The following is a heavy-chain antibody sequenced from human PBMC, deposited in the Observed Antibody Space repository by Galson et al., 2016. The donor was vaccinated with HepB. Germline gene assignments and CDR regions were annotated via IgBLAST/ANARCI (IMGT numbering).Heavy chain of an antibody. V-gene: IGHV3-9*01. CDR2: ISWDSGRI. J-gene: IGHJ4*02. D-gene: IGHD3-16*01. CDR3: AKDDFSTGWGGAYFDY. Sequence: SLRLSCAASGFTFEDHSMRWVRQGPGKGLEWVSGISWDSGRIGYAASVKGRFTISRDNAKNSLYLQMNSLRSEDTAVYYCAKDDFSTGWGGAYFDYWGQGTLVSVSS. CDR1: GFTFEDHS.